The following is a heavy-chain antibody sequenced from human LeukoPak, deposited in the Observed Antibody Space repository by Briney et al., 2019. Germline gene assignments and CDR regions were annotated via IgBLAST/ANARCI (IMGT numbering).Heavy chain of an antibody. CDR2: IYPGDSDT. V-gene: IGHV5-51*01. CDR1: GHSFTSYW. J-gene: IGHJ4*02. D-gene: IGHD3-22*01. CDR3: ARPPDYYDSSGPYYFDY. Sequence: GESLKISCKGSGHSFTSYWIGWVRQMPGKGLEWMGIIYPGDSDTRYSPSFQGQVTISADKSISTAYLQWSSLKASDTAMYYCARPPDYYDSSGPYYFDYWGQGTLVTVSS.